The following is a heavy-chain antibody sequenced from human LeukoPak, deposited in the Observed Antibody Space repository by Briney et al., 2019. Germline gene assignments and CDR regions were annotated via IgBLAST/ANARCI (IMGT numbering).Heavy chain of an antibody. D-gene: IGHD1-26*01. CDR3: AKVKGDSGSYCWDY. J-gene: IGHJ4*02. V-gene: IGHV3-23*01. CDR1: GFTFSSYA. Sequence: KSGGSLRLSCAASGFTFSSYAMSWVRQAPGKGLEWVSAISGSSSSTYYADSVKGRFTISRDNSKNTLYLQMNSLRAEDTAVYYCAKVKGDSGSYCWDYWGQGTLVTVSS. CDR2: ISGSSSST.